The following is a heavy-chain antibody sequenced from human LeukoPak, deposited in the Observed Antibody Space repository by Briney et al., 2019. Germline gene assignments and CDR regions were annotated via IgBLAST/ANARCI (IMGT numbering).Heavy chain of an antibody. CDR2: ISSSSSYI. CDR1: RFTFSSYS. V-gene: IGHV3-21*01. Sequence: GGSLRLSCAASRFTFSSYSMNWVRQAPGKGLEWVSSISSSSSYIYYADSVKGRFTISRDNAKNSLYLQMNSLRAEDTAVYYCARYGGNAFYYWGQGTLVTVSS. J-gene: IGHJ4*02. D-gene: IGHD4-23*01. CDR3: ARYGGNAFYY.